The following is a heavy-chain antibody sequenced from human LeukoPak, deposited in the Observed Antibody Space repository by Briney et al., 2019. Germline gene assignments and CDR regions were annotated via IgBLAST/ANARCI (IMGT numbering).Heavy chain of an antibody. CDR3: AKLPRIVVVPAAIHMDV. D-gene: IGHD2-2*01. V-gene: IGHV3-23*01. CDR1: GFTFSSYA. J-gene: IGHJ6*02. Sequence: PGGSLRLSCAASGFTFSSYAMSWVRQAPGKGLEWVSAISGSAIGTKYADSVKGRFTISSDNSKNTLYLQMNSLRAEDTAVYYCAKLPRIVVVPAAIHMDVWGQGTTVTVSS. CDR2: ISGSAIGT.